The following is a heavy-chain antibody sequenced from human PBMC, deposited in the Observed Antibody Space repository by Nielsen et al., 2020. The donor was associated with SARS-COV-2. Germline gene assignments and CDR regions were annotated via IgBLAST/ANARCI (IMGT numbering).Heavy chain of an antibody. CDR2: IYYTGST. Sequence: GSLRLSCSVSGGSISNYYWSWIRQPPGKGLEWIGYIYYTGSTNYNPSLKSRVTLSMDKSRNQFSLKMTAVTAADTAVYFCARGNLVVVPSPILGLGPIYFYFYLDVWGKGASVTVS. CDR1: GGSISNYY. J-gene: IGHJ6*03. D-gene: IGHD2-21*01. V-gene: IGHV4-59*12. CDR3: ARGNLVVVPSPILGLGPIYFYFYLDV.